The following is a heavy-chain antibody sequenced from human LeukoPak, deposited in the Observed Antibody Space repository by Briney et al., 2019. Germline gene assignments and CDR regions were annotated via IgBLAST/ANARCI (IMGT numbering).Heavy chain of an antibody. D-gene: IGHD6-13*01. CDR2: INHSGST. J-gene: IGHJ4*02. Sequence: SETLSLTCAVYGGSFSGYYWSWIRQPPGKGLEWIGEINHSGSTNYNPSLKSRVTMSVDTSKNQFSLKLSSVTALDTAVYYCARKIASVGYFDYWGQGTLVTVSS. V-gene: IGHV4-34*01. CDR3: ARKIASVGYFDY. CDR1: GGSFSGYY.